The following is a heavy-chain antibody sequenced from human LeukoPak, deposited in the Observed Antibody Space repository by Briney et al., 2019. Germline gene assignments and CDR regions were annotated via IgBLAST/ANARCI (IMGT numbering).Heavy chain of an antibody. J-gene: IGHJ4*02. CDR1: GFTFSSYA. CDR2: ITGSGGST. CDR3: AKGDSYGYTRAIGG. Sequence: AGGSLRLSCAASGFTFSSYAMSWVRQAPGKGLEWVSAITGSGGSTYYADSVKGRFTISRDNSKNTLYLQMNSLRAGDTATYYCAKGDSYGYTRAIGGWGQGTLVTVSS. V-gene: IGHV3-23*01. D-gene: IGHD5-18*01.